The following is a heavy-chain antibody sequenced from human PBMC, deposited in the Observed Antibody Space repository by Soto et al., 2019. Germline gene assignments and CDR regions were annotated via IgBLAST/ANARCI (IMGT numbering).Heavy chain of an antibody. J-gene: IGHJ4*02. D-gene: IGHD5-18*01. Sequence: GGSLSLSCAASGFTFSSYAMHWVRQAPGKGLEWVAVISYDGSNKYYADSVKGRFTISRDNSKNTLYLQMNSLRTEDTAVYYCAVGYSYGSYFDYWGQGTLVTVSS. V-gene: IGHV3-30-3*01. CDR2: ISYDGSNK. CDR1: GFTFSSYA. CDR3: AVGYSYGSYFDY.